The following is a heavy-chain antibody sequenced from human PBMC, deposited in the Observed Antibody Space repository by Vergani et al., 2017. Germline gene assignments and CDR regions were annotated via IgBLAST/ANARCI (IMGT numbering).Heavy chain of an antibody. CDR1: GYTFTSYG. Sequence: QVQLVQSGAEVKKPGASVKVSCKASGYTFTSYGISWVRQAPGQGLEWMGWISAYNGNTNYAQKLQGRVTMTTDTSTSTVYMELRSLRSDDTAVYYCARDGGSSAGYYYYYMDVWGKGTTVTVSS. CDR2: ISAYNGNT. CDR3: ARDGGSSAGYYYYYMDV. J-gene: IGHJ6*03. D-gene: IGHD6-6*01. V-gene: IGHV1-18*01.